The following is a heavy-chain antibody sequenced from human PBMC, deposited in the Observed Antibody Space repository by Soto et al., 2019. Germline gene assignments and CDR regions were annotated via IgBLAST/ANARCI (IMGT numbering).Heavy chain of an antibody. CDR3: ARERVQRELHGALFDY. V-gene: IGHV4-30-4*01. J-gene: IGHJ4*02. CDR1: GGSISSGDYY. D-gene: IGHD1-26*01. CDR2: IYYSGST. Sequence: TLSLTCTVSGGSISSGDYYWSWIRQPPGKGLEWIGYIYYSGSTYYNPSLKSRVTISVDTSKNQFSLKLSSVTAADTAVYYCARERVQRELHGALFDYWGQGTLVTAPQ.